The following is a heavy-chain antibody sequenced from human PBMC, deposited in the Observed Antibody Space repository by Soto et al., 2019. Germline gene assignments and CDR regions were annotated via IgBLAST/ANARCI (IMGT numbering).Heavy chain of an antibody. Sequence: GASVKVSCTASGYTFTSYGISWVRQAPGRGLEWMGWISAYNGNTNYAQKLQGRVTMTTDTSTSTAYMELRSLRSDDTAVYYCARVIGYSYLDWFDPWGQGTLVTVSS. J-gene: IGHJ5*02. CDR3: ARVIGYSYLDWFDP. V-gene: IGHV1-18*01. CDR2: ISAYNGNT. D-gene: IGHD5-18*01. CDR1: GYTFTSYG.